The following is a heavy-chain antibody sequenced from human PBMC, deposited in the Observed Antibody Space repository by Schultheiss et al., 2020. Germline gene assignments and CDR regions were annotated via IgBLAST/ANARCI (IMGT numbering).Heavy chain of an antibody. Sequence: GGSLRLSCGASGFTLSSHGMHWVRQAPGKGLEWVAVISYDAYNKYYADSVKGRFTISRDNSKNTLFLQMNSLRSEDTAVYYCAKDMRKRSDAFDIWGQGTMVTVS. V-gene: IGHV3-30*18. J-gene: IGHJ3*02. CDR3: AKDMRKRSDAFDI. CDR1: GFTLSSHG. CDR2: ISYDAYNK. D-gene: IGHD3-16*01.